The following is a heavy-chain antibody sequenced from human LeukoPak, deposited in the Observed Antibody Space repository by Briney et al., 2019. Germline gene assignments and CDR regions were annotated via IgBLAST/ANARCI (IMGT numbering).Heavy chain of an antibody. J-gene: IGHJ4*02. CDR2: IKQDGSEK. D-gene: IGHD1-26*01. CDR1: GFTFSSYG. CDR3: ARVVGATFLDY. Sequence: GGSLRLSCAASGFTFSSYGMHWVRQAPGKGLEWVANIKQDGSEKYYVDSVKGRFTISRDNAKNSLYLQMNSLRAEDTAVYYCARVVGATFLDYWGQGTLVTVSS. V-gene: IGHV3-7*01.